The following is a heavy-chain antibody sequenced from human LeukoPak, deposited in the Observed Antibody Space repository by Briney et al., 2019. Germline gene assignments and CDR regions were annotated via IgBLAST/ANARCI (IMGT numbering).Heavy chain of an antibody. CDR1: GGSISSGGDY. J-gene: IGHJ3*02. D-gene: IGHD4/OR15-4a*01. V-gene: IGHV4-31*03. CDR3: ARAAWRGTNSRDAFDI. CDR2: IYYSGTT. Sequence: SETLSLTCTVSGGSISSGGDYWSWIRQHPKKGLECIGYIYYSGTTYYNPSLRSRITISVDTSKSQFSLNLSSVTAADTAVYYCARAAWRGTNSRDAFDIWGQGTMVAVSS.